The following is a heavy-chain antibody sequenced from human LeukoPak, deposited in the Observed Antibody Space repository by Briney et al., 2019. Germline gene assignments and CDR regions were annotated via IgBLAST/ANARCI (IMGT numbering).Heavy chain of an antibody. Sequence: GGSLRLSCAASGFTFSSYSMNWVRQAPGKGLEWVSYISSSSSTIYYADSVKGRFTISRGNAKNSLYLQMNSLRDEDTAVYYCARGYYYDSSGYYYGFDYWGQGTLVTVSS. CDR3: ARGYYYDSSGYYYGFDY. D-gene: IGHD3-22*01. CDR2: ISSSSSTI. CDR1: GFTFSSYS. V-gene: IGHV3-48*02. J-gene: IGHJ4*02.